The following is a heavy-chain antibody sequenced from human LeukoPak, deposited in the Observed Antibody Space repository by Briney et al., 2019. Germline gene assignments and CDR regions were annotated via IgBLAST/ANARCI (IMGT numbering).Heavy chain of an antibody. D-gene: IGHD2-21*02. Sequence: SETLSLTCGVSTYYISSGYYWGWIRQPPGKGLEWIGSIYYSGSTYYNPSLKSRVTISVDTSKNQFSLKLSSVTAADTAVYYCARTVTAIAPWYFDYWGQGTLVTVSS. CDR2: IYYSGST. J-gene: IGHJ4*02. CDR1: TYYISSGYY. V-gene: IGHV4-38-2*01. CDR3: ARTVTAIAPWYFDY.